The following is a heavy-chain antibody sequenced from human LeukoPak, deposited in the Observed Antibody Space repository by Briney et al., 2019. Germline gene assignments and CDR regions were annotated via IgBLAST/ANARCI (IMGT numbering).Heavy chain of an antibody. CDR1: GGSFSGYY. J-gene: IGHJ4*02. Sequence: SETLSLTCAVYGGSFSGYYWSWIRQPPGKGLEWIGEINHSGSTNYNPSLKGRVTISVDTSKNQFSLKLSSVTAADTAVYYCARTGYSPWRGVIAFVYWGQGTLVTVSS. V-gene: IGHV4-34*01. D-gene: IGHD3-10*01. CDR3: ARTGYSPWRGVIAFVY. CDR2: INHSGST.